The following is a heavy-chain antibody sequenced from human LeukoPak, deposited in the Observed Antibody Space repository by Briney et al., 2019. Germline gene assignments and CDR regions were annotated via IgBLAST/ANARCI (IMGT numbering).Heavy chain of an antibody. CDR2: INHSGST. V-gene: IGHV4-34*01. J-gene: IGHJ4*02. CDR1: GGSFSGYY. Sequence: PSETLSLTCAVYGGSFSGYYWSWIRQPPGKGLEWIGEINHSGSTNYNPSLKSRVTISVDTSKNQLSLKLSSVTAADTAVYFCARGLWAPRFDCWGQGTLVTVSS. D-gene: IGHD1-26*01. CDR3: ARGLWAPRFDC.